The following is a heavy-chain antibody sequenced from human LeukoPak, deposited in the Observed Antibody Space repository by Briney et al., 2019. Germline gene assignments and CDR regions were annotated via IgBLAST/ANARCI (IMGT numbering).Heavy chain of an antibody. CDR2: IRHTGGT. V-gene: IGHV4-59*12. Sequence: PSGTLSLTCTVSGDSISSYYWSWVRQPPGKELEWIGQIRHTGGTNYNPSLKSRVTMSIDTPVNQFSLKLSSVTAADTAVYYCARGPPPDFDYWGRGTLVTVSS. CDR3: ARGPPPDFDY. CDR1: GDSISSYY. J-gene: IGHJ4*02.